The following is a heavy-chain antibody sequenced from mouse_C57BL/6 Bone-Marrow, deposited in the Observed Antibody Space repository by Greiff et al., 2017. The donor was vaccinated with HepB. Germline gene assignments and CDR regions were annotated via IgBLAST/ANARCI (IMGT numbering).Heavy chain of an antibody. Sequence: VQLQQPGAELVKPGASVKLSCKASGYTFTSYWMHWVKQRPGQGLEWIGMIHPNSGSTNYNEKFKSKATLTVDKSSSTAYMQLSSLTSEDSAVYYCAIDHYGRGRGYFDVWGTGTTVTVSS. CDR2: IHPNSGST. V-gene: IGHV1-64*01. D-gene: IGHD1-1*01. J-gene: IGHJ1*03. CDR1: GYTFTSYW. CDR3: AIDHYGRGRGYFDV.